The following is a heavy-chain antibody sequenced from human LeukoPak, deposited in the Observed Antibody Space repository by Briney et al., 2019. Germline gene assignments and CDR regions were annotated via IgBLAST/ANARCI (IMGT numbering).Heavy chain of an antibody. D-gene: IGHD3-9*01. CDR2: INPNRGGT. V-gene: IGHV1-2*02. J-gene: IGHJ6*03. Sequence: ASVKVSCKASGYTFTGYYMHWVRQAPGQGLEWMGWINPNRGGTNYAQKFQGRVTMTRGTSISTAYMELSRLRSDDTAVYYCARDLGHYDILTGYSSGYYYYMDVWGKGTTVTASS. CDR3: ARDLGHYDILTGYSSGYYYYMDV. CDR1: GYTFTGYY.